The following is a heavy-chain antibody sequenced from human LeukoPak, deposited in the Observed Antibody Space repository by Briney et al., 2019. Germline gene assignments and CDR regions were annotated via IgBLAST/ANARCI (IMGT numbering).Heavy chain of an antibody. CDR3: ARGGFTHDSALDY. V-gene: IGHV1-69*04. CDR2: IIPILGIA. D-gene: IGHD3-22*01. J-gene: IGHJ4*02. Sequence: GASVKVSCKASGGTFISYAISWVRQAPGQGLEWMGRIIPILGIANYAQKFQGRVTITADKSTSTAYMELSSLRSEDTAVYYCARGGFTHDSALDYWGQGTLVTVSS. CDR1: GGTFISYA.